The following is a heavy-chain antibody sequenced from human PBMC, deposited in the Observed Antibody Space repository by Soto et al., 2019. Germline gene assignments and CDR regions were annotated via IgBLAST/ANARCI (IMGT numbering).Heavy chain of an antibody. Sequence: QVQLVQSGAEVKKPGASVKVSCKASGYTFISYYIHWVRQAPGQGLEWMGVINPSGGGTSYAQNFQDRVTMTRDTSTSTVYMELSSLRSADTAVYYCARDVLEGAAPDYWGQGTLVTVSS. CDR3: ARDVLEGAAPDY. V-gene: IGHV1-46*01. D-gene: IGHD6-6*01. CDR2: INPSGGGT. J-gene: IGHJ4*02. CDR1: GYTFISYY.